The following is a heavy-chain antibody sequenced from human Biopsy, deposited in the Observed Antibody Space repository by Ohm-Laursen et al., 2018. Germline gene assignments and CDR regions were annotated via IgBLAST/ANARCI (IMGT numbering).Heavy chain of an antibody. D-gene: IGHD6-19*01. J-gene: IGHJ6*02. Sequence: GSSVKHSCNASGDTFTTSAVSWVRQVPGQGLDWMGRIIPILGTVDYGQNFQGRVTIRADTSTTFLELTSLRYDDTAVYYCTRDSGQWRVGDFYYYGMDVWGQGTTVTVS. V-gene: IGHV1-69*04. CDR3: TRDSGQWRVGDFYYYGMDV. CDR1: GDTFTTSA. CDR2: IIPILGTV.